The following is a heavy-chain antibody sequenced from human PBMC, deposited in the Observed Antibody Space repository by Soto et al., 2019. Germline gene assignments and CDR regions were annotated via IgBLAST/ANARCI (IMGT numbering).Heavy chain of an antibody. J-gene: IGHJ2*01. V-gene: IGHV4-61*08. Sequence: QVQLQESGPGLVKPSETLSLTCTVSVSGGSVSTGVHYWSWIRQPPGKGLEWIGYIYYSGSTNYNPSLKSLVTISVDTSKNQFSLQLPSVTAADTAVYYCARGYYTSWYWFDRWGRGTLVTVSS. CDR2: IYYSGST. D-gene: IGHD6-13*01. CDR1: GGSVSTGVHY. CDR3: ARGYYTSWYWFDR.